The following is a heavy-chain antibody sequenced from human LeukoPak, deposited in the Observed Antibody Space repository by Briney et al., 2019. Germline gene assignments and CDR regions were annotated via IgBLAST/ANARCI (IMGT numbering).Heavy chain of an antibody. Sequence: KLRETLSLTCTVSVGSTTSNYWSWIRQPPGKGLEWIGFIDHSGSTNYNPSLKSRVTMSVDTSENQVSLKLSSVTPADTAIYYCARDLGRYDSNQGPLDAFDIWGQGTMVTVSS. CDR2: IDHSGST. CDR3: ARDLGRYDSNQGPLDAFDI. CDR1: VGSTTSNY. J-gene: IGHJ3*02. D-gene: IGHD3-22*01. V-gene: IGHV4-59*01.